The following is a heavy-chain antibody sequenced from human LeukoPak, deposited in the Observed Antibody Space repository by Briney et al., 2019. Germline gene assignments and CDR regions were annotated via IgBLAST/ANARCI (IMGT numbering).Heavy chain of an antibody. CDR1: EATCREKR. J-gene: IGHJ4*02. CDR2: ISTNGGST. V-gene: IGHV3-64*01. D-gene: IGHD3-10*01. Sequence: PGRTLKLSCAACEATCREKRKNSVRQAPGKGLEYVSAISTNGGSTYYANSVKGRFTISRDDPKNTLDLQMGSLRPEDMAVYYCARGFRYYGSGIDYWGQGTLVTVSS. CDR3: ARGFRYYGSGIDY.